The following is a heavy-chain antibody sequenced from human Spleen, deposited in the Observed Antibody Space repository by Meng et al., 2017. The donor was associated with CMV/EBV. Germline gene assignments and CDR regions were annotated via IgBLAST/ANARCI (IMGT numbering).Heavy chain of an antibody. CDR2: ISNSGSTI. CDR1: GFTFSAYY. D-gene: IGHD1-14*01. V-gene: IGHV3-11*01. CDR3: ARARDRSIPGRFAP. Sequence: ASGFTFSAYYMSWIRQAPGKGLEWLSYISNSGSTIYHVDSVKGRFTISRDNAEKTLYLQMSSLRADDTGVYYCARARDRSIPGRFAPWGQGTLVTVSS. J-gene: IGHJ5*02.